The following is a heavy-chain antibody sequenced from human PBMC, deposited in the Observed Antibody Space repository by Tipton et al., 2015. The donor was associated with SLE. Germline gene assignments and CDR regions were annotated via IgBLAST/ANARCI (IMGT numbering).Heavy chain of an antibody. J-gene: IGHJ3*02. CDR1: GGSISSRDSY. Sequence: TLSLTCTVSGGSISSRDSYWGWIRQSPGKGLEWIGSIYYTGNTYYDPSLKSRVTMSVDTSKNQFSLRLNSVTAADTAVYYCARRGYDILTGYWPTDAYDIWGQGTMVTISS. V-gene: IGHV4-39*01. D-gene: IGHD3-9*01. CDR2: IYYTGNT. CDR3: ARRGYDILTGYWPTDAYDI.